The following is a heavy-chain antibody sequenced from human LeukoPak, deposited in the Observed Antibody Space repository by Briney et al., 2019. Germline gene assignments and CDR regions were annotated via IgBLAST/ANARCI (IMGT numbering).Heavy chain of an antibody. V-gene: IGHV1-18*01. D-gene: IGHD3-22*01. CDR3: ARDRNPYYDGSGYGYC. CDR2: ISAYNGKT. CDR1: GYTFSSYG. Sequence: GASVKVSCKASGYTFSSYGISWVRQAPGQGLEWMAWISAYNGKTNFARKFRGRVTMTTDTSTSTAYMELRSPRSDDTAIYYCARDRNPYYDGSGYGYCWGQGTLVTVSS. J-gene: IGHJ4*02.